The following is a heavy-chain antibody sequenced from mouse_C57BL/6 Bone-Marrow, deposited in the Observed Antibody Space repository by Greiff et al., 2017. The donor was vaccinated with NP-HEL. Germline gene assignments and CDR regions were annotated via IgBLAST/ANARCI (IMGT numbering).Heavy chain of an antibody. V-gene: IGHV14-1*01. J-gene: IGHJ2*01. Sequence: VQLQQSGAELVRPGASVKLSCTASGFNIKDYYMHWVKQRPEQGLEWIGRIDPEDGDTEYAPKFQGKATMTADTSSNTAYLQLSSLTSEDTAVYYCTLRGGGSPYYFDYWGQGTTLTVSS. CDR1: GFNIKDYY. CDR2: IDPEDGDT. D-gene: IGHD1-1*01. CDR3: TLRGGGSPYYFDY.